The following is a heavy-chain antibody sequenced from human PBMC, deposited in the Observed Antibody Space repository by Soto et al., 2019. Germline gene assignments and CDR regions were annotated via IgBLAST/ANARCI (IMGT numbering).Heavy chain of an antibody. CDR1: GGSFSGYY. V-gene: IGHV4-34*01. J-gene: IGHJ4*02. CDR3: ARTTAAIHLNY. D-gene: IGHD2-21*02. Sequence: SETLSLTCAVYGGSFSGYYWSWIRQPPGKGLEWIGEINHSGSTAYNPSLKSRVTISVDTSRNQFSLKLNSVTAADTAVYYCARTTAAIHLNYWSQGTQVTVSS. CDR2: INHSGST.